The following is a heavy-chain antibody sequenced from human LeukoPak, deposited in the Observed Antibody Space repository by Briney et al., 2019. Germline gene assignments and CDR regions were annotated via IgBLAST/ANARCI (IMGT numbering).Heavy chain of an antibody. CDR2: IYPGDSDT. Sequence: WXAWVRQMPGKXLXXXXIIYPGDSDTRXSPSFQGQVTISVDXXXSTAYLHWSSLKASDTAVYYCGXXXXXXXXXXXXXYWGQGXLVTXSS. J-gene: IGHJ4*02. V-gene: IGHV5-51*01. CDR3: GXXXXXXXXXXXXXY. CDR1: W.